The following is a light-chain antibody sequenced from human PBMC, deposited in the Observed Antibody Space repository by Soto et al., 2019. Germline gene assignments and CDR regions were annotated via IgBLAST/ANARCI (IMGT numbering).Light chain of an antibody. CDR1: GSNFGSNT. J-gene: IGLJ1*01. V-gene: IGLV1-44*01. CDR2: NND. CDR3: AAWDDRLKGYV. Sequence: QSVLTQPPSASGTPGHRVTISCSGSGSNFGSNTVNWYQHLPGTAPKLLIYNNDQRPSGVPDRFSGSKPGTSASLAISGLQSDDEADYYCAAWDDRLKGYVFGTGTKVTVL.